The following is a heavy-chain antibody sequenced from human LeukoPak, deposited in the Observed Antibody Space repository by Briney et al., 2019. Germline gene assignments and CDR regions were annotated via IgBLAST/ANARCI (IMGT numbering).Heavy chain of an antibody. CDR3: ARDLGYSSSWYPNWFDP. V-gene: IGHV4-59*01. Sequence: SETLSLTCTVSGGSISSYYWSWIRQPPGKGLEWIGYIYYSGSTNYNPSLKSRVTISVDTSKNQFSLKLSSVTAADTAVYYCARDLGYSSSWYPNWFDPWGQGTLVTVPS. J-gene: IGHJ5*02. CDR1: GGSISSYY. D-gene: IGHD6-13*01. CDR2: IYYSGST.